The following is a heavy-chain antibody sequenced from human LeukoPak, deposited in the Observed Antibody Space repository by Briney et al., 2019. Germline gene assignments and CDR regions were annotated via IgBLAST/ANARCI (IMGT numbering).Heavy chain of an antibody. Sequence: SETLSLTCAVYGGSFSGYYWSWIRQPPGKGLEWIGYIYYSGSTNYNPSLKSRVTISVDTSKNQFSLKLSSVTAADTAVYYCARQYYDFWSGYYTGYYYGMDVWGQGTTVTVSS. CDR2: IYYSGST. V-gene: IGHV4-59*08. D-gene: IGHD3-3*01. J-gene: IGHJ6*02. CDR3: ARQYYDFWSGYYTGYYYGMDV. CDR1: GGSFSGYY.